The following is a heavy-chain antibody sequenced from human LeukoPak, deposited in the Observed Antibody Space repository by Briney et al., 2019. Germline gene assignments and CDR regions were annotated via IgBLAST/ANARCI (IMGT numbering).Heavy chain of an antibody. CDR2: INPKSGGT. CDR3: ARDPSHFYYLDV. Sequence: ASVKVSCKASGYTFRDYYLHWVRQAPGQGLEWMGWINPKSGGTNYARKFQGRFIMTSDTSISTVYMELSGLTSDDTAVYSCARDPSHFYYLDVWGKGPTVIVSS. V-gene: IGHV1-2*02. CDR1: GYTFRDYY. J-gene: IGHJ6*03.